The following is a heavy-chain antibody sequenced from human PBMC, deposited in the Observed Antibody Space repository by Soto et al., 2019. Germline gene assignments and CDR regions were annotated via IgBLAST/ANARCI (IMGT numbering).Heavy chain of an antibody. CDR1: GYTFTGYY. Sequence: ASVKVSCKASGYTFTGYYMHWVRQAPGQGLEWMGWINPNSGGTNYAQKFQGWVTMTRDTSISTAYMALSRLRSDDTAVYYCARVSPYYYDSSGYHYYYGMDVWGQGTTVTVSS. CDR2: INPNSGGT. J-gene: IGHJ6*02. V-gene: IGHV1-2*04. CDR3: ARVSPYYYDSSGYHYYYGMDV. D-gene: IGHD3-22*01.